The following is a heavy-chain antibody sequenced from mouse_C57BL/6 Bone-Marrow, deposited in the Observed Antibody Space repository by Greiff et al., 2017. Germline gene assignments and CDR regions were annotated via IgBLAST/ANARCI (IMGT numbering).Heavy chain of an antibody. CDR3: SRYDYGSSLDY. D-gene: IGHD1-1*01. CDR1: GYSFTDYN. V-gene: IGHV1-39*01. J-gene: IGHJ2*01. Sequence: VQLKESGPELVKPGASVKISCKASGYSFTDYNMNWVKQSNGKSLEWIGVINPNYGTTSYNQKFKGKATLTVDQSSSTAYMQLKSLTSEDSAVYCSSRYDYGSSLDYWGQGTTLTVSS. CDR2: INPNYGTT.